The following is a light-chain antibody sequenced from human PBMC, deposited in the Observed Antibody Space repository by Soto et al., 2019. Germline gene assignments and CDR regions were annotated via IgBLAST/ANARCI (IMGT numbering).Light chain of an antibody. Sequence: DIQMTQSPSSLSASVGDRVTITCRASQTISTYLNWYQQNPGKAPKLLIYAASTWQSGVPSRFSGSGSGTDFTLTISSLQPEDFATYYCQQSHGIPYTFGQGTKLEIK. CDR3: QQSHGIPYT. CDR2: AAS. J-gene: IGKJ2*01. CDR1: QTISTY. V-gene: IGKV1-39*01.